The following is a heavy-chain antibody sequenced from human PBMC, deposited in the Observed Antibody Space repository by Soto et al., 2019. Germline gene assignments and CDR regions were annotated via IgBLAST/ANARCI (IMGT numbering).Heavy chain of an antibody. D-gene: IGHD2-2*01. V-gene: IGHV3-30-3*01. CDR2: ISYDGSNK. CDR3: ARGPSSLTRFDY. Sequence: GGSLRLSCAASGFTFSSYAMHWVRQAPGKGLEWVAVISYDGSNKYYADSVKGRFTISRDNSKNILYLQMNSLRAEDTAVYYCARGPSSLTRFDYWGQGTLVTVSS. CDR1: GFTFSSYA. J-gene: IGHJ4*02.